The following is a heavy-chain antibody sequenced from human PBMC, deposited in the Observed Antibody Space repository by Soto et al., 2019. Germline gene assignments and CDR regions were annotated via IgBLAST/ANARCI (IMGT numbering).Heavy chain of an antibody. CDR2: ITNDGSNT. CDR1: GFTFSNDA. Sequence: EVQLWEFGGGLVQPGGSLRLSCAASGFTFSNDAMTWVRQAPGQGLQYVSSITNDGSNTFYADVVKGRFTISRDNSKNPLYPQMHSLTAEDTAVYYCAINVLDRCAESWGQGTLVTVSS. J-gene: IGHJ5*02. V-gene: IGHV3-23*05. CDR3: AINVLDRCAES. D-gene: IGHD2-8*01.